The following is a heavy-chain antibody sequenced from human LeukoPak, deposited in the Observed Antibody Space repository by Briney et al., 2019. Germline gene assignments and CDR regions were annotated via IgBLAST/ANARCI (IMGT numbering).Heavy chain of an antibody. CDR3: ARSVDDWLLWGNWFDP. CDR2: IIPIFGTA. D-gene: IGHD3-9*01. Sequence: EASVKVSCKASGGTFSSYAISWVRQAPGQGLEWMGGIIPIFGTANYAQKFQGRVTITADESTSTAYMELSSLRSEDTAVYYCARSVDDWLLWGNWFDPWGQGTLVTVSS. V-gene: IGHV1-69*13. J-gene: IGHJ5*02. CDR1: GGTFSSYA.